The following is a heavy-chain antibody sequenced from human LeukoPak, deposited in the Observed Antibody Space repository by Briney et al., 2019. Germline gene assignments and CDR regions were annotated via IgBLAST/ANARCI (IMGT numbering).Heavy chain of an antibody. V-gene: IGHV3-23*01. J-gene: IGHJ4*02. CDR2: ISGSGGST. Sequence: GGSLRLSCAASGFTFSSYAMSWVRQAPGKGLEWVSAISGSGGSTYYADSVKGRFTISRDNSKNSMYLQMDSLRDEDTAVYYCATETIGRHYDYWGQGTLLTVSS. CDR3: ATETIGRHYDY. CDR1: GFTFSSYA. D-gene: IGHD1-14*01.